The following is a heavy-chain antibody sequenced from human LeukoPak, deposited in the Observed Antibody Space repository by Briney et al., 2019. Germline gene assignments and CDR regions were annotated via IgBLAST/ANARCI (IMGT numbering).Heavy chain of an antibody. D-gene: IGHD3-3*01. V-gene: IGHV4-38-2*02. CDR1: GYSISSGYY. Sequence: ASETLSLTCTVSGYSISSGYYWGWIRPPPGKGLEWIGSIYHSGSTYYNPSLKSRVTISVDTSKNQFSLKLSSVTAADTAVYYCARDPNRRYDFWSGYYPDWFDPWGQGTLVTVSS. CDR3: ARDPNRRYDFWSGYYPDWFDP. J-gene: IGHJ5*02. CDR2: IYHSGST.